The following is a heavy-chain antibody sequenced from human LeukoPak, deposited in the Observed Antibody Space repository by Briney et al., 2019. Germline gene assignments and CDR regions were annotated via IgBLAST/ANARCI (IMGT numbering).Heavy chain of an antibody. J-gene: IGHJ4*02. D-gene: IGHD3-10*01. CDR2: INPNSGGT. CDR3: AREGPLLWFGEPLDY. V-gene: IGHV1-2*06. Sequence: ASVKVSCKASGYTFTGYYMHWVRQAPGQGLEWMGRINPNSGGTNYAQKFQGRVTMTRDTSISTAYMELSRLRSDDTAVYYCAREGPLLWFGEPLDYWGQGTLVTVSP. CDR1: GYTFTGYY.